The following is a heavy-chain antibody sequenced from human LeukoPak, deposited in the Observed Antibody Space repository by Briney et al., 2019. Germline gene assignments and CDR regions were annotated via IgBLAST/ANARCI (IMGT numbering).Heavy chain of an antibody. Sequence: SVKVSCKASVGTFNNYAINWVRQAPGQGLEWMGGIIPIFGSSNYAQKFQGRVTITADESTTTAYMELSSLRSEDTAVYYCARVTHTELSTWFDPWGQGTLVTVSS. J-gene: IGHJ5*02. D-gene: IGHD5-18*01. CDR2: IIPIFGSS. CDR1: VGTFNNYA. V-gene: IGHV1-69*01. CDR3: ARVTHTELSTWFDP.